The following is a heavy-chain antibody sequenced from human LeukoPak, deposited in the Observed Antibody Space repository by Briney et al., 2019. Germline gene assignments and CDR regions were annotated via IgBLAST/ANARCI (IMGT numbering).Heavy chain of an antibody. CDR3: ARGNTAMASPFDY. Sequence: SQTLSLTCTVSGGSISSGSYYWSWIRQPAGEGLEWIGRIYTSGSTNYNPSLKSRVTISVDTSKNQFSLKLSSVTAADTAVYYCARGNTAMASPFDYWGQGTLVTVSS. D-gene: IGHD5-18*01. CDR1: GGSISSGSYY. CDR2: IYTSGST. J-gene: IGHJ4*02. V-gene: IGHV4-61*02.